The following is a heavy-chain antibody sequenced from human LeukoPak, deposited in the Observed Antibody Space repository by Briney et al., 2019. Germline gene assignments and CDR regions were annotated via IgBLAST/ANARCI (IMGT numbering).Heavy chain of an antibody. CDR1: GYSFTNYW. J-gene: IGHJ5*02. CDR2: IYPGDSYT. CDR3: ARPEKVDYYGSGLNH. V-gene: IGHV5-51*01. Sequence: GESLKISCKGSGYSFTNYWIAWVRQMPGKGLEWMGIIYPGDSYTTYSPSFQGQVTISADKSISTAYLQRSSLKASDTAMYYCARPEKVDYYGSGLNHWGQGSLVTVSS. D-gene: IGHD3-10*01.